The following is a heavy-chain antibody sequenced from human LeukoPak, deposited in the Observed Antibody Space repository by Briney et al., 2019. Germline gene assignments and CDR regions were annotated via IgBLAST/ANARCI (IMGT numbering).Heavy chain of an antibody. CDR1: GVTFSSYA. J-gene: IGHJ4*02. CDR2: ISYDGSNK. CDR3: AQTGKSQLLLAYFAY. V-gene: IGHV3-30-3*01. D-gene: IGHD2-2*01. Sequence: VRSLRLSCAASGVTFSSYAMHWVRQAPGKGLEWGAVISYDGSNKYYADSVKGRFTISRDNSKNTLYLQMNSLRAEDTAVYYCAQTGKSQLLLAYFAYWGQGTLVTVSS.